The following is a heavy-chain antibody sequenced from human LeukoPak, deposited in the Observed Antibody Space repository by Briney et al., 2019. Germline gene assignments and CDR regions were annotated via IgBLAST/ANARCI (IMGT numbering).Heavy chain of an antibody. D-gene: IGHD3-10*01. CDR1: GYSFTSYW. CDR3: ARLVGYHGSGSYNAKFDY. Sequence: GESLKISCKGSGYSFTSYWIVWVRQMPGKGLEWMGIIYPGDSDTRYSPSFQGQVTISADKSISTAYLQWSSLKASDTAMYYCARLVGYHGSGSYNAKFDYWGQGTLVTVSS. V-gene: IGHV5-51*01. CDR2: IYPGDSDT. J-gene: IGHJ4*02.